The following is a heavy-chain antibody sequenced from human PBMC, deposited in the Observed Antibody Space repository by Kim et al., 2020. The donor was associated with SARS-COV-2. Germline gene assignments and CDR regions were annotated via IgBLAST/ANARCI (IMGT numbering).Heavy chain of an antibody. Sequence: GGSMRLSCVVSGFTFSNYWMSWVRQATGEGLEWVANIKPDGSEKNYVDSVKGRFSVSRDNTKNSLFLQMDSLRAEDTAVYYCAKGGRSLDYWGQGTLVTVSS. CDR2: IKPDGSEK. J-gene: IGHJ4*02. CDR1: GFTFSNYW. D-gene: IGHD2-15*01. CDR3: AKGGRSLDY. V-gene: IGHV3-7*01.